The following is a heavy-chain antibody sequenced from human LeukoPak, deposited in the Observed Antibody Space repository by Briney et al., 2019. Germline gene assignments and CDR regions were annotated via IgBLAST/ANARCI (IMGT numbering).Heavy chain of an antibody. CDR1: GFNFGNYW. Sequence: GESLKISCKGSGFNFGNYWIGWVRQMPGKGLEWMGIIYPGDSDTRYSPSFQGRVTMSVDKSNSTAYLQWSTLRASDTAMYYCARRGGYNFRYSEDWGQGTLVTVSS. D-gene: IGHD5-24*01. V-gene: IGHV5-51*01. CDR3: ARRGGYNFRYSED. CDR2: IYPGDSDT. J-gene: IGHJ1*01.